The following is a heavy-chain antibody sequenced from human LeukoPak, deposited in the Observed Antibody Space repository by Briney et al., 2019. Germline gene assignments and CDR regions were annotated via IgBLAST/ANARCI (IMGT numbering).Heavy chain of an antibody. CDR3: ARGDYDILTGYYSDWFDP. D-gene: IGHD3-9*01. Sequence: ASVKVSCKASGYTFTGYYMHWVRQAPGQGLEWVGWINPNSGGTNYAQKFQGRVTMTRDTSISTAYMELSRLRSDDTAVYYCARGDYDILTGYYSDWFDPWGQGTLVTVSS. J-gene: IGHJ5*02. CDR2: INPNSGGT. V-gene: IGHV1-2*02. CDR1: GYTFTGYY.